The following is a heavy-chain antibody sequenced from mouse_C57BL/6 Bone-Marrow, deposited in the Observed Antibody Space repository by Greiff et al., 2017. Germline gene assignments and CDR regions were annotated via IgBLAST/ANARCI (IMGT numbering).Heavy chain of an antibody. Sequence: VQLQQSGAELVKPGASVKISCPVSGYAFSTSWMHWVKQRPGKGLEWIGQIYPGAGDPNYTGQFTGKATLTADTTASTAYMQLSSLTSEDSAVYFCARDWDYMDYWGQGTTLTVSS. CDR3: ARDWDYMDY. J-gene: IGHJ2*01. D-gene: IGHD4-1*01. CDR1: GYAFSTSW. V-gene: IGHV1-80*01. CDR2: IYPGAGDP.